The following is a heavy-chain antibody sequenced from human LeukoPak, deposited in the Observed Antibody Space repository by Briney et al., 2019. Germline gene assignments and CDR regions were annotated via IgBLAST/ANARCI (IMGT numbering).Heavy chain of an antibody. D-gene: IGHD6-13*01. J-gene: IGHJ4*02. CDR3: AKPRSSWYPLDS. V-gene: IGHV1-69*13. Sequence: SVKVSCKASGGTFSSYAISWVRQAPGQGLEWMGGIIPIFGTANYAQKFQGRVTITADESTSTAYMELSSLRSEDTAVYYCAKPRSSWYPLDSWGQGTLVTVSS. CDR2: IIPIFGTA. CDR1: GGTFSSYA.